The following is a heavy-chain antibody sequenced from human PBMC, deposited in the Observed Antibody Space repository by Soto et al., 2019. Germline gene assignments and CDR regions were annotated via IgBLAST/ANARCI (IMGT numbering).Heavy chain of an antibody. CDR2: IYARGSP. V-gene: IGHV4-59*01. J-gene: IGHJ4*02. D-gene: IGHD1-26*01. CDR3: ARGVGSSPPRY. CDR1: GGSISVYY. Sequence: PSETLSLTCTLSGGSISVYYWSWVRQPPGHELEWIGYIYARGSPYYNPSLRSRVPISADTSKNQISLKLTSPPAAETAVYYCARGVGSSPPRYWGRGTLVTVSS.